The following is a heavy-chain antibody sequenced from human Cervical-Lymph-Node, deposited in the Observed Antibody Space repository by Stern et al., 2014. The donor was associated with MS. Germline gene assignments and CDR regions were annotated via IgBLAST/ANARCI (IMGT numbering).Heavy chain of an antibody. CDR3: ARGSSGWFPLYYFDD. Sequence: EVQLVESGGRLVQPGGSLRLSCAVSGFSFSNHWMTWVRQAPGKGLEWVANIGQDGSEIYYGDSVKGRFTISRDNAEGSLYLQMNSLRVEDTAIYYCARGSSGWFPLYYFDDWGQGSLVTISS. D-gene: IGHD6-13*01. V-gene: IGHV3-7*01. CDR2: IGQDGSEI. J-gene: IGHJ4*02. CDR1: GFSFSNHW.